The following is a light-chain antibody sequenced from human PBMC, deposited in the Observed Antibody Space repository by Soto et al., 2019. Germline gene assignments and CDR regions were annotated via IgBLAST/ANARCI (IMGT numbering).Light chain of an antibody. Sequence: EIVLTHSPGTLSLSPGERATLSCRASQSVRSSYLAWYQQKLGQAPRLLLYGVSNRATGIPDRFSGSGSGTDFTLTISRLESEDFAVYYCQQYGTSPRTFGQGTKVEIK. V-gene: IGKV3-20*01. CDR2: GVS. CDR1: QSVRSSY. CDR3: QQYGTSPRT. J-gene: IGKJ1*01.